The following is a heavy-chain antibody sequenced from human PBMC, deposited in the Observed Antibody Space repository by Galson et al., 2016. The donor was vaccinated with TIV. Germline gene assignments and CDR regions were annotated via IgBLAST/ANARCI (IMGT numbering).Heavy chain of an antibody. CDR1: GYTFTRYY. CDR2: IDPSNGGT. CDR3: ASPHSGSYDFDY. J-gene: IGHJ4*02. V-gene: IGHV1-46*03. D-gene: IGHD3-16*01. Sequence: SVKVSCKASGYTFTRYYIHWVRQAAGQGLEWMGIIDPSNGGTTYAQKFQGRLTLTRDTSTSKVYLELSSLTSEDTALYYCASPHSGSYDFDYWGQGTLVTVSS.